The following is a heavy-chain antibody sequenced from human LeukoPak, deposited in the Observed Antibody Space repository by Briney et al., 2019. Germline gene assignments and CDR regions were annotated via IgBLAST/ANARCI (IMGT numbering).Heavy chain of an antibody. J-gene: IGHJ2*01. V-gene: IGHV1-8*02. CDR3: ARSPPSSSWYDWYFDL. CDR2: MNPNSGNT. Sequence: GASVKVSCKASGYTFTSYDINSVRQASGQGLEWMGWMNPNSGNTGYAQKLQGRVTMTTDTSTSTAYMELSSLRSDDTAVYYCARSPPSSSWYDWYFDLWGRGTLVTVSS. CDR1: GYTFTSYD. D-gene: IGHD6-13*01.